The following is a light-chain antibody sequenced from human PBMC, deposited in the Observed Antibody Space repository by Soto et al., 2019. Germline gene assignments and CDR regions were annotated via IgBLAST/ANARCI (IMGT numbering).Light chain of an antibody. J-gene: IGKJ5*01. V-gene: IGKV1-33*01. CDR3: QQYENLPIT. CDR1: QDIRIY. Sequence: DIQMTQSPSSLSASVGDRVSITCQASQDIRIYLNWYQQKPGKAPKLLIYDASNLQTGVPSRFSGSGSGTDFTFTISNLQPEDFATYYCQQYENLPITFGQGTRLEIK. CDR2: DAS.